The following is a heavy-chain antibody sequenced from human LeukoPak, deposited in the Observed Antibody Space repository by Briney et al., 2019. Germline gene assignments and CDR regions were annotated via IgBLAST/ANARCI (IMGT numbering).Heavy chain of an antibody. J-gene: IGHJ4*02. V-gene: IGHV3-33*01. CDR3: ARDYSESEYFFDY. Sequence: PGGSLRLSCAASGFTFSSYGMHWVRQAPGKGLEWVAVIWYDGSNKYYADSVKGRFTISRDNSKNTLYLQMNSLRAEDTAMYYCARDYSESEYFFDYWGQGSLVAVSS. CDR2: IWYDGSNK. D-gene: IGHD1-26*01. CDR1: GFTFSSYG.